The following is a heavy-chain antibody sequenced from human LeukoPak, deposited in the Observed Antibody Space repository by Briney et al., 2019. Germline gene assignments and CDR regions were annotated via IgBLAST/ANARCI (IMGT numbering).Heavy chain of an antibody. CDR3: ARIPLGKYAFDI. Sequence: SSETLSLTCTVSGGSISSYYWGWIRQPPGKGLEWIGYIYYSGSTNYNPSLKSRVTISVDTSKNQFSLKLSSVTAADTAVYYCARIPLGKYAFDIWGQGTMVTVSS. V-gene: IGHV4-59*01. CDR1: GGSISSYY. D-gene: IGHD1-26*01. CDR2: IYYSGST. J-gene: IGHJ3*02.